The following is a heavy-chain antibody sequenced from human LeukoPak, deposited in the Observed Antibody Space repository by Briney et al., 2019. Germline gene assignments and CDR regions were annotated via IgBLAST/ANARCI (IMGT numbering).Heavy chain of an antibody. CDR3: ARDSGNYYDSSGFYYMDV. Sequence: GGSLRPSCAASGFTFSTYDMHWVRQAPGKGLEWVAAISYDGRYDFYADSVKGRFTISRDNSKNTLYLQMNSLRAEDTAVYYCARDSGNYYDSSGFYYMDVWGKGTTVTVSS. CDR2: ISYDGRYD. J-gene: IGHJ6*03. V-gene: IGHV3-30*03. CDR1: GFTFSTYD. D-gene: IGHD3-22*01.